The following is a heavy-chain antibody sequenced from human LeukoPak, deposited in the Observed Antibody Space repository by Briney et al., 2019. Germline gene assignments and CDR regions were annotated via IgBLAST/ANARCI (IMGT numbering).Heavy chain of an antibody. V-gene: IGHV4-34*01. CDR1: GGSFSGYY. CDR2: INHSGST. D-gene: IGHD3-9*01. J-gene: IGHJ5*02. CDR3: ARVRKDYDILTGYYNGYNWFDP. Sequence: SETLSLTCAVYGGSFSGYYWSWIRQPPGKGLEWIGEINHSGSTNYNPSLKSRVTISVDTSKNQFSLKLSSVTAADTAVYYCARVRKDYDILTGYYNGYNWFDPWGQGTLVTVSS.